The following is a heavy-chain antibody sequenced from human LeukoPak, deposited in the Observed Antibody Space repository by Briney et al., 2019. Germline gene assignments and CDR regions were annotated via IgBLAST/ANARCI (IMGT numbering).Heavy chain of an antibody. CDR3: ARKVYYHDSTDYWFFDL. CDR2: IYYSGST. V-gene: IGHV4-59*01. CDR1: GGSISSYY. J-gene: IGHJ2*01. Sequence: PSETLSPTCTVSGGSISSYYWSWIRQPPGKGLEWIGYIYYSGSTNYNPSPESRVTISVDTSKSQFSLKLSSVTAADTAVYFCARKVYYHDSTDYWFFDLWGRGTLVTVSS. D-gene: IGHD3-16*01.